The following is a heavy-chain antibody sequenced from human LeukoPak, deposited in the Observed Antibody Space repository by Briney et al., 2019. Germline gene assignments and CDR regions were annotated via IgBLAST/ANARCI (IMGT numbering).Heavy chain of an antibody. J-gene: IGHJ5*02. D-gene: IGHD1-26*01. CDR2: ISSSSSYI. CDR3: ARDPQPAGIVGASYWFDP. CDR1: GFTFSSYE. Sequence: GGSLRLSCAASGFTFSSYEMNWVRQAPGKGLEWVSSISSSSSYIYYADSVKGRFTISRDNAKNSLYLQMNSLRAEDTAVYYCARDPQPAGIVGASYWFDPWGQGTLVTVSS. V-gene: IGHV3-21*01.